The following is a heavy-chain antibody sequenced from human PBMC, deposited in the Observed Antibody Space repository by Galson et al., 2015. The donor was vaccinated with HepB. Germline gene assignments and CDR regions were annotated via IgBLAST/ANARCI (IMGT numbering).Heavy chain of an antibody. CDR1: GGSISSSDEH. D-gene: IGHD1-26*01. V-gene: IGHV4-39*01. Sequence: ETLSLTCTVSGGSISSSDEHWGWIRQPPGKGLEWIGSMYYSGSTFYNPSLKSRVTISVDTSKNQFSLKLSSVTAADSAVYFCSRHGSSGATRGWSQGILVTVSS. J-gene: IGHJ4*02. CDR3: SRHGSSGATRG. CDR2: MYYSGST.